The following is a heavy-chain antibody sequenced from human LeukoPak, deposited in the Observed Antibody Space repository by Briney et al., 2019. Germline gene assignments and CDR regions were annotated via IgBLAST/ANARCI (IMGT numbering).Heavy chain of an antibody. CDR1: GGSISSGDYY. Sequence: SETLSLTCTVSGGSISSGDYYWSWIRQPPEKGLEWIGYIYYSGSTYYNPSLKSRVTISVDTSKNQFSLELSSVTAADTAVYYCARGHLGYSYADNDNYFDYWGQGTLVTVSS. CDR2: IYYSGST. J-gene: IGHJ4*02. V-gene: IGHV4-30-4*01. CDR3: ARGHLGYSYADNDNYFDY. D-gene: IGHD5-18*01.